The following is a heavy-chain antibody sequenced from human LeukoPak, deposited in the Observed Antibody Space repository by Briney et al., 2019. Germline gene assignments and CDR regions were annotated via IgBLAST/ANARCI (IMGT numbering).Heavy chain of an antibody. J-gene: IGHJ4*02. Sequence: QPGRSLRLSCAVSGFTFSNYAIHWVRQAPGKGLEWVAFISYDGIIKYYADSVKGRFTISRDNSQNTLDLRMNSLRVDDTAVYYCARDLSERYSTDYWGQGTLVTVSS. V-gene: IGHV3-30-3*01. CDR1: GFTFSNYA. D-gene: IGHD1-26*01. CDR3: ARDLSERYSTDY. CDR2: ISYDGIIK.